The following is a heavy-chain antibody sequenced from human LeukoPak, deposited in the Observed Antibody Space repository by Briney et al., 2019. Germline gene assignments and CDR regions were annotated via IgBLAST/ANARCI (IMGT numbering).Heavy chain of an antibody. Sequence: GGSLRLSCASSGLTFSSYAMSWVRQAPGKGLEWVSGISGSGVNTFYADSVKGRFTISRDNSKNTLYLQMNSLRAEDTAVYYCAKVYVWNEYYFDYWGQGTLVTVSS. CDR2: ISGSGVNT. CDR1: GLTFSSYA. V-gene: IGHV3-23*01. CDR3: AKVYVWNEYYFDY. J-gene: IGHJ4*02. D-gene: IGHD1-1*01.